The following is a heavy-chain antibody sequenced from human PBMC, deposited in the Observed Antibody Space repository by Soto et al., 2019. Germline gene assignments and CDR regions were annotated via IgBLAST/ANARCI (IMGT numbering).Heavy chain of an antibody. CDR1: GFTFSSYW. CDR2: IKSDGSST. CDR3: VGGSTSRLDF. J-gene: IGHJ4*02. V-gene: IGHV3-74*01. Sequence: GGSLRLSCAASGFTFSSYWMHWVRQAPGKGLVWVSRIKSDGSSTSYADFVKGRFTISRDNAKSTLYLQVNSLRAEDTAVYYCVGGSTSRLDFWGQGTLVTVSS.